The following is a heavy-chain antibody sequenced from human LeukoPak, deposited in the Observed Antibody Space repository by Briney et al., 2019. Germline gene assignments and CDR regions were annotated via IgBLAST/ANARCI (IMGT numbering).Heavy chain of an antibody. D-gene: IGHD3-9*01. Sequence: SQTLSLTCALSGGSISSGGYSWSWIRQPPGKGLEWIGYIYHSGSTYYNPSLKSRVTISVDRSKNQFSLKLSSVTAADTAVYYCARGLLSGDILTGYYTKFGDNWFDPWGQGTLVTVSS. CDR1: GGSISSGGYS. J-gene: IGHJ5*02. CDR3: ARGLLSGDILTGYYTKFGDNWFDP. CDR2: IYHSGST. V-gene: IGHV4-30-2*01.